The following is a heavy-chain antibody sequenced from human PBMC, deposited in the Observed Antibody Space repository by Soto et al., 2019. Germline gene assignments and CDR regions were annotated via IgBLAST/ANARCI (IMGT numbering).Heavy chain of an antibody. J-gene: IGHJ4*02. CDR1: GFTFSNAW. V-gene: IGHV3-15*01. CDR3: ATENWGGFEY. CDR2: MKSKIDDGAT. Sequence: EVQLVESGGGLVQPGGSLRLSCAASGFTFSNAWMSWVRQAPGKGLEWVGRMKSKIDDGATDYAAPVKGRFTISRDDSENTLYLQMNNLKIEDTAVYYCATENWGGFEYWGQGTLVTVSS. D-gene: IGHD3-16*01.